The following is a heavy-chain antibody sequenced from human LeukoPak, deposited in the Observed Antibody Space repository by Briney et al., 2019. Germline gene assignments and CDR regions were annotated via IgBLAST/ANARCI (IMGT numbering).Heavy chain of an antibody. D-gene: IGHD6-13*01. Sequence: GASVTVSCKASGYTFTSYGISWLRQAPGQGLEWMGWISAYNGNTNYAQKLQGRVTMTTDTSTSTVYMEVRGLRSDDTAMYYCARDVGITVADSFDPWGQGTLVTVSS. V-gene: IGHV1-18*01. CDR2: ISAYNGNT. J-gene: IGHJ5*02. CDR3: ARDVGITVADSFDP. CDR1: GYTFTSYG.